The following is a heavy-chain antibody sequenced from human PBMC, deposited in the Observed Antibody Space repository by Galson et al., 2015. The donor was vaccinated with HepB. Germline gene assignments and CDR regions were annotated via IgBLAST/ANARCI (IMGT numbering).Heavy chain of an antibody. V-gene: IGHV1-69*13. Sequence: SVKVSCKASGGTFSSYAISWVRQAPGQGLEWMGGIIPIFGTANYAQKFQGRVTITADESTSTAYMELSSLRSEDTAVYYCAREGDGYNFPFGAFDIWGQGTMVTVSS. D-gene: IGHD5-24*01. CDR1: GGTFSSYA. CDR3: AREGDGYNFPFGAFDI. CDR2: IIPIFGTA. J-gene: IGHJ3*02.